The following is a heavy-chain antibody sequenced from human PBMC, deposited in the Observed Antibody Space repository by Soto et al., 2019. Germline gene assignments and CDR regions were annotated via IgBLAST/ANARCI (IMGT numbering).Heavy chain of an antibody. CDR3: ARGFSGSYNYYGMDV. Sequence: HPGGSLRLSCAASGFTFSSYAMHWVRQAPGKGLEWVAVISYDGSNKYYADSVKGRFTISRDNSKNTLYLQMNSLRAEDMAVYYCARGFSGSYNYYGMDVWGQGTTVTVSS. J-gene: IGHJ6*02. D-gene: IGHD3-10*01. CDR1: GFTFSSYA. CDR2: ISYDGSNK. V-gene: IGHV3-30-3*01.